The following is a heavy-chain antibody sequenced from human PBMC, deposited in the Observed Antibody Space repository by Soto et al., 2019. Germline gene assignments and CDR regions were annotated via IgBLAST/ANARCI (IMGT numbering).Heavy chain of an antibody. D-gene: IGHD6-13*01. CDR2: ISGSGGGT. J-gene: IGHJ4*02. CDR3: AKEMAATGTVYFDY. CDR1: GFTFSSYA. V-gene: IGHV3-23*01. Sequence: EVQLLESGGGLVQPGGSLRLSCAASGFTFSSYAMSWVRQAPGKGLGWVSAISGSGGGTYYADSVKGRFTISRDNSKNTLYLQMSNLRAEDTAVYYCAKEMAATGTVYFDYWGQGTLVAVSS.